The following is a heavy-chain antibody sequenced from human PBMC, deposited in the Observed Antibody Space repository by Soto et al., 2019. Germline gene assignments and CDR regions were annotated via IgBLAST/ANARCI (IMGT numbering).Heavy chain of an antibody. Sequence: ASVKVSCKASGYTFTSYYMHWVRQAPGQGLEWMGRINAYNGNTNYAQKLQGRVTMTTDTSTSTAYMELRSLRSDDTAVYYCASDSSGWYGSWFDPWGQGTLVTVSS. CDR2: INAYNGNT. CDR1: GYTFTSYY. D-gene: IGHD6-19*01. V-gene: IGHV1-18*04. CDR3: ASDSSGWYGSWFDP. J-gene: IGHJ5*02.